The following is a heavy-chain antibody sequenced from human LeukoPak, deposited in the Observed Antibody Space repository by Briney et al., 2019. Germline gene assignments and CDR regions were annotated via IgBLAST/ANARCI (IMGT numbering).Heavy chain of an antibody. V-gene: IGHV6-1*01. CDR2: TYYRSKWYN. CDR3: AKSGYDSEGYYYGMDV. Sequence: SQTLSLTCATSGDSVSSNSAAWNWIRQSPSSGLEWLGRTYYRSKWYNDYAVSVKSRITINPDTSKNQFSLQLNSVTPEDTAVYYCAKSGYDSEGYYYGMDVWGQGTTVTVSS. CDR1: GDSVSSNSAA. D-gene: IGHD5-12*01. J-gene: IGHJ6*02.